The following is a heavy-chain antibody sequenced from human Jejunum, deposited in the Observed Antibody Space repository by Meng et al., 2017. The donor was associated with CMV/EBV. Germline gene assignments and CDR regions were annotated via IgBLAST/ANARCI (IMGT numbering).Heavy chain of an antibody. J-gene: IGHJ6*02. CDR2: INYRGNVK. Sequence: MTWVRQAPGKGLEWLANINYRGNVKSYADSVGGRFTISRDNARDSLYLQMNSLRDEDTAVYYCTRDRYCPNGECLRPASNYYGMDVWGQGTTVTVSS. V-gene: IGHV3-48*02. CDR3: TRDRYCPNGECLRPASNYYGMDV. D-gene: IGHD2-8*01.